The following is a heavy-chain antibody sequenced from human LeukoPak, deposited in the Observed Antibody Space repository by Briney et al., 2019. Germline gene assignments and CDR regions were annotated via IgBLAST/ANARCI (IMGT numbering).Heavy chain of an antibody. CDR3: AGSFGSGWSPYYFDY. D-gene: IGHD6-19*01. V-gene: IGHV1-18*01. Sequence: ASVKVSCKASGYTFTSYGISWVRQAPGQGLEWMGWISAYNGNTNYAQKLQGRVTMTTDTSTSTAYMELRSLRSDDTAVYYCAGSFGSGWSPYYFDYWGQGTLGTVSS. J-gene: IGHJ4*02. CDR1: GYTFTSYG. CDR2: ISAYNGNT.